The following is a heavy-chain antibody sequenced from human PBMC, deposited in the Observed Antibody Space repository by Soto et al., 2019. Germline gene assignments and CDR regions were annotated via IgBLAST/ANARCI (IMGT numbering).Heavy chain of an antibody. V-gene: IGHV3-30-3*01. CDR3: ARDWTNSVHDWGDFSDN. CDR2: ISYDGSNK. CDR1: VFTFSSHA. D-gene: IGHD5-12*01. J-gene: IGHJ4*02. Sequence: QVQLVESGGGVVQPGRSLRLSCAASVFTFSSHAMHWVRQAPGKGLEWVALISYDGSNKYYADSVKGRFTISRDNSKNTLYLQMNSLRAEDTALYYCARDWTNSVHDWGDFSDNWGQGTLVTVSS.